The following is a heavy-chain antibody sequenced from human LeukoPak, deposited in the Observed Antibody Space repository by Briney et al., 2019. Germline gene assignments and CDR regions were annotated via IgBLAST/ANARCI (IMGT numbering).Heavy chain of an antibody. Sequence: SETLSLTCTVSGGSISSYYWSWIRQPPGKGLEWIGSIYYSGSTYHNPSLKSRVTISVDTSKNQFSLKLSSVTAADTAVYYCARVNGSPLRFFPNDFDIWGQGTMVTVSS. CDR1: GGSISSYY. J-gene: IGHJ3*02. D-gene: IGHD3-3*01. CDR3: ARVNGSPLRFFPNDFDI. CDR2: IYYSGST. V-gene: IGHV4-59*12.